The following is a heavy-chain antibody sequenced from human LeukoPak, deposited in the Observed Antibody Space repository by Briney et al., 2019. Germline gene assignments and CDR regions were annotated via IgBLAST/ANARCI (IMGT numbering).Heavy chain of an antibody. J-gene: IGHJ4*02. CDR1: GYTFSGYA. CDR2: ISTYSGNT. Sequence: ASVKVSCKPYGYTFSGYAISWLRQAPGQGLEWMGWISTYSGNTNYAQNLQGRISMAIETSTSTAYMELRSLRSDDTAVYYCARGGSRVVTYGNFDYWGQGTLVTVSS. CDR3: ARGGSRVVTYGNFDY. V-gene: IGHV1-18*01. D-gene: IGHD2-21*02.